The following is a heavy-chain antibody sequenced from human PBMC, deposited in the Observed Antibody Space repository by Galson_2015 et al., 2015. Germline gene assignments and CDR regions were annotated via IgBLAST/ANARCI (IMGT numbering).Heavy chain of an antibody. CDR1: GDSISSSNW. J-gene: IGHJ2*01. V-gene: IGHV4-4*02. D-gene: IGHD2-21*01. CDR3: AASPRRIVAVLTSKDWFFDI. CDR2: IFHSGNT. Sequence: SETLSLTCVVSGDSISSSNWWSWVRQPPGKGLEWIGDIFHSGNTNYNPSLKSRVIISVDKSKKEFSLNVNSMTAADTAVYYCAASPRRIVAVLTSKDWFFDIWGRGTLVTVSS.